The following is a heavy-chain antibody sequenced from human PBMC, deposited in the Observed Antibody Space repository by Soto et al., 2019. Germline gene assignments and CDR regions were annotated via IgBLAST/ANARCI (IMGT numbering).Heavy chain of an antibody. CDR3: APPLDGSSPA. CDR2: ISYDGSNK. J-gene: IGHJ1*01. CDR1: GFTFSSYA. V-gene: IGHV3-30-3*01. D-gene: IGHD6-6*01. Sequence: GGSLRLSCAASGFTFSSYAMHGVRQAPGKGLEWVAVISYDGSNKYYADSVKGRFTISRDNSKNTLYLQMNSLRAEDTAVYYCAPPLDGSSPAWGQGTLVTVSS.